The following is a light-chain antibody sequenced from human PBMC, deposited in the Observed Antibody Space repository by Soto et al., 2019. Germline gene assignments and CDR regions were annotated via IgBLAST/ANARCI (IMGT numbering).Light chain of an antibody. V-gene: IGKV1-27*01. CDR3: QKGPT. J-gene: IGKJ1*01. CDR2: AAS. CDR1: QGISNH. Sequence: DIQMTQSPSSLSASVGDRVTVTCRASQGISNHLAWYQQKPGKVPKLLIYAASTLQSGVPSRFSGSGSGTDFTLTISSLQPEDVATYYCQKGPTFGQGTKVDIK.